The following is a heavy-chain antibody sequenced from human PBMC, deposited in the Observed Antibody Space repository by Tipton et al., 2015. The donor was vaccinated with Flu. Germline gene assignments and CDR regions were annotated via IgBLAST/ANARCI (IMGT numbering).Heavy chain of an antibody. J-gene: IGHJ4*02. CDR3: ASVNVRSGRYFDY. V-gene: IGHV4-30-4*01. Sequence: TLSLTCTVSGGSISSGDYYWSWIRQPPGKGLEWIGYIYYSGSTYYNPSLKSRVTISVDTSKNQFSLKLSSVTAADTAVYYCASVNVRSGRYFDYWGQGTLVTVSS. D-gene: IGHD1-1*01. CDR2: IYYSGST. CDR1: GGSISSGDYY.